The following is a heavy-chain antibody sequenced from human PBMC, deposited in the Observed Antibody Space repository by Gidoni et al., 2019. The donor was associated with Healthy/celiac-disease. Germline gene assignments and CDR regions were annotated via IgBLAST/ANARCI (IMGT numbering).Heavy chain of an antibody. CDR1: GGPLSRYY. CDR2: IYYSGST. CDR3: ARGYGVPAATYYYYYGMDV. V-gene: IGHV4-59*01. D-gene: IGHD2-2*01. J-gene: IGHJ6*02. Sequence: QVQLQESGPGLVKPSETLSLTCTVSGGPLSRYYWRWIRQPPGKGLEWIGYIYYSGSTNYNPSLKSRVTISVDTSKNQFSLKLSSVTAADTAVYYCARGYGVPAATYYYYYGMDVWGQGTTVTVSS.